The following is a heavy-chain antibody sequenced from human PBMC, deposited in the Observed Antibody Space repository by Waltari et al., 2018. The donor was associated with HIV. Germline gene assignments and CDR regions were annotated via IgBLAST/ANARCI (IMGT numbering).Heavy chain of an antibody. D-gene: IGHD2-2*01. J-gene: IGHJ4*02. CDR3: ARARYCSSISCSYFDD. V-gene: IGHV3-7*01. CDR1: GLSFSGYW. Sequence: EVQLVESGGDLVQSGGSLRLSCAVSGLSFSGYWMIWVRQAPGKGLGWVANIKEDGSEKYYVDSVKGRFTISRDNAKNSLYLQMNSLRAEDTAMYYCARARYCSSISCSYFDDWGQGTLVTVSS. CDR2: IKEDGSEK.